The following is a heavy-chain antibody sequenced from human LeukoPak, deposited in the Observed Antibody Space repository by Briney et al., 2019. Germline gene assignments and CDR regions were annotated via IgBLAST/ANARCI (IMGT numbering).Heavy chain of an antibody. D-gene: IGHD1-26*01. CDR3: ARSLTIVGATTPILAY. Sequence: ASVKVSCKASGYTFTSYGISWVRQAPGQGLEWMGWISAYNGNTNYAQKLQGRVTMTTDTSTSTAYMELRSLRSDDTAVYYCARSLTIVGATTPILAYWGQGTLVTVSS. CDR1: GYTFTSYG. J-gene: IGHJ4*02. CDR2: ISAYNGNT. V-gene: IGHV1-18*01.